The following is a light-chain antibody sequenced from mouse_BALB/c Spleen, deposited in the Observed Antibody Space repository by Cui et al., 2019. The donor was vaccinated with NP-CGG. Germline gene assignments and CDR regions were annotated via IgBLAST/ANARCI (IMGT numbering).Light chain of an antibody. CDR2: NTN. V-gene: IGLV1*01. Sequence: QTVVTQESALTTSPSEKVSHTRRSNTGAVTISNYAKWVQEKPDHLFTCLRGNTNNRAPGVPARFSDSLFGDKTVLTITGAQTEDEAIYCCALWYSNHWVFGGGTKLTVL. J-gene: IGLJ1*01. CDR3: ALWYSNHWV. CDR1: TGAVTISNY.